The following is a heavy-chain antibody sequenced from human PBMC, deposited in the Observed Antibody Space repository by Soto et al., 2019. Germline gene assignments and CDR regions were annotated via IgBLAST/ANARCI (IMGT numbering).Heavy chain of an antibody. J-gene: IGHJ4*02. CDR2: LIPILGTT. CDR3: ARGGFSSGWRHDY. V-gene: IGHV1-69*01. CDR1: GGTFSSDA. Sequence: QVQLVQSGAEVRKPGSSVKVSCKASGGTFSSDAVSWARQAPGQGLEWMGGLIPILGTTHYAQKFQGRVTITADESTNTAYMELSSLRSDDTAVYYCARGGFSSGWRHDYWGQGTPVTVSS. D-gene: IGHD6-19*01.